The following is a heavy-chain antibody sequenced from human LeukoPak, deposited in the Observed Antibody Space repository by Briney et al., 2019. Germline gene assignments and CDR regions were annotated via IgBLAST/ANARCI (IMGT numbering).Heavy chain of an antibody. J-gene: IGHJ4*02. CDR1: GFIYSHYG. V-gene: IGHV3-30*02. Sequence: GGSLRLSCGESGFIYSHYGMQWVRQAPGKELEWVAYLEKDGDDIMYGDSVKGRFTISRDNSKNKVYLQMNSLRSEDTAVYYCAKDSGTLHGGPDFWGQGTLVSVSS. CDR2: LEKDGDDI. CDR3: AKDSGTLHGGPDF. D-gene: IGHD3-10*01.